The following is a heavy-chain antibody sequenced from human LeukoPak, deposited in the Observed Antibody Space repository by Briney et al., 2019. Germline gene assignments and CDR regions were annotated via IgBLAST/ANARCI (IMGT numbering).Heavy chain of an antibody. Sequence: SETLSLTCTVSGGSISSYYWSWLRQPAGKGLEWIGRIYTSGSTNYNPSLKSRVTMSVDTSKNQFSLKLSSVTAADTAVYYCARENEYQLLYYDYWGQGTLVTVSS. J-gene: IGHJ4*02. D-gene: IGHD2-2*02. CDR2: IYTSGST. V-gene: IGHV4-4*07. CDR3: ARENEYQLLYYDY. CDR1: GGSISSYY.